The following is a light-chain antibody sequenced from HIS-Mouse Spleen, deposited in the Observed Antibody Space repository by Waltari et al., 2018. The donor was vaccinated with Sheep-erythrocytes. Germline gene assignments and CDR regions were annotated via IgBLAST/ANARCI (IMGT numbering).Light chain of an antibody. J-gene: IGLJ2*01. CDR3: AAWDDSLNGVV. CDR2: SNN. Sequence: QSVLTQPPSASGTPGQRVTISCSGSSSNIGSNTVNWYQQLPGTAPKLLIYSNNLRTSGVPERLSGSKSGTSSSLAISGLQSEDEADYYCAAWDDSLNGVVFGGGTKLTVL. CDR1: SSNIGSNT. V-gene: IGLV1-44*01.